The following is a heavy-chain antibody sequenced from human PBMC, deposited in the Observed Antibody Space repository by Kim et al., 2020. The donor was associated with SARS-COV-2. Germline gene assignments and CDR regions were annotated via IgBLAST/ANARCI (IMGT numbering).Heavy chain of an antibody. J-gene: IGHJ6*02. CDR3: ARAGYRYDGLDV. Sequence: KTQVDSVKGRFTISIDNAKNSLYLQMNSLRGEDTAVYDCARAGYRYDGLDVWGQGTTVTVSS. CDR2: K. D-gene: IGHD5-18*01. V-gene: IGHV3-7*01.